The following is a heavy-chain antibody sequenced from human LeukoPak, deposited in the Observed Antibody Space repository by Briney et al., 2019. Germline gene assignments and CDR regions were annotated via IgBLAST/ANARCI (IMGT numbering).Heavy chain of an antibody. Sequence: GGSLRLSCVASGFTFSTSGMRWVRQAPGKGLNWGGAVSSTGSATYYPDSLKARFIISRDNSQNTVFLQMNSLRPEDTAFYFCAKDGPLLWFGPTDAWGQGILVTVSS. CDR3: AKDGPLLWFGPTDA. CDR1: GFTFSTSG. V-gene: IGHV3-23*01. J-gene: IGHJ5*02. D-gene: IGHD3-10*01. CDR2: VSSTGSAT.